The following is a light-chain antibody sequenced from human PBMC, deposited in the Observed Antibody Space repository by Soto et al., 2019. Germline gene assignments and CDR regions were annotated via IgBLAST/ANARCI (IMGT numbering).Light chain of an antibody. J-gene: IGKJ4*01. CDR1: QDISNY. V-gene: IGKV1-33*01. CDR3: QQYDNLPLP. CDR2: DAS. Sequence: DIQMTQSPSSLSASVGDRVTITCQASQDISNYLNWYQQKPGKAPKLLIYDASNLETGVPSRFSGSGSGTDFTFTIRSLQPEDIATYYCQQYDNLPLPFGGGTQVQIK.